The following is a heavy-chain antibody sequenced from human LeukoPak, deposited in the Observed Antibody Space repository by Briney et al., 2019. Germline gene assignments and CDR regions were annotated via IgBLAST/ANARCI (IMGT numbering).Heavy chain of an antibody. Sequence: SETLSLTCTVSGDSIIGSYWSWIRQAPGKGLEWIAYIYYSVDTNYNPSLQSRVTISVDISKKQFSLRVNSVTAADTAVYYCARLWDSTGLYFYYYMDVWGEGTTVTVSS. J-gene: IGHJ6*03. CDR2: IYYSVDT. V-gene: IGHV4-59*08. CDR3: ARLWDSTGLYFYYYMDV. CDR1: GDSIIGSY. D-gene: IGHD6-19*01.